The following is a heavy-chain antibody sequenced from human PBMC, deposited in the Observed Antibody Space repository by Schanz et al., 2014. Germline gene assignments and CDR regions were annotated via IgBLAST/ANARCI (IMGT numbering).Heavy chain of an antibody. CDR1: GGTFSTYT. CDR2: IIPILGIA. Sequence: QVQLVQSGAEVKKPGSSVKVSCKASGGTFSTYTISWVRQAPGQGLEWMGRIIPILGIANYAQKFQGRVTSTADKSAFTAYIDERSLRSEDTAVYYCASSGADYGSSWDCDYWGQGTLVTVSS. J-gene: IGHJ4*02. CDR3: ASSGADYGSSWDCDY. D-gene: IGHD6-13*01. V-gene: IGHV1-69*02.